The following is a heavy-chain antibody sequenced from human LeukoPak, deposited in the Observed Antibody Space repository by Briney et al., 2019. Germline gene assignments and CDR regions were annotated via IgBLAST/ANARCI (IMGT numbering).Heavy chain of an antibody. CDR3: ATGTTVTTWGAFDI. Sequence: ASVKVSCKVSGYTLTELSMHWVRQAPGKGLEWTGGFDPEDGETIYAQKFQGRVTMTEDTSTDTAYMELSSLRSEDTAVYYCATGTTVTTWGAFDIWGQGTMVTVSS. CDR2: FDPEDGET. D-gene: IGHD4-17*01. CDR1: GYTLTELS. J-gene: IGHJ3*02. V-gene: IGHV1-24*01.